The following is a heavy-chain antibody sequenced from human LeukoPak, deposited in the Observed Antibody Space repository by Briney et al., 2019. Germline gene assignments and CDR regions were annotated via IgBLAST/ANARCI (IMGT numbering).Heavy chain of an antibody. CDR2: ISSSGSAK. J-gene: IGHJ4*02. V-gene: IGHV3-48*02. CDR3: ASRSGH. Sequence: PGGSLRLSCAASGFTFSNYGLNWVRQAPGKGLEWVSHISSSGSAKYYADSVKGRLTISRDNAKNSLYLQMNSLRDEDSAVFYCASRSGHWGQGTLVTVSS. CDR1: GFTFSNYG.